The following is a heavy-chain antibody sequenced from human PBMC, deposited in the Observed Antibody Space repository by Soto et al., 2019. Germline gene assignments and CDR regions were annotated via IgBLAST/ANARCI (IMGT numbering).Heavy chain of an antibody. Sequence: GASLRLSCAASGFTFSGYVMHWVGQAPGKGLEWVAVISYDGSNKYYADSVKGRFTISRDNSKNTLYLQMNSLRAEDTAVYYCAKVSLTYYYDSSGVDPWGQGTLVTVSS. J-gene: IGHJ5*02. D-gene: IGHD3-22*01. CDR2: ISYDGSNK. V-gene: IGHV3-30*18. CDR3: AKVSLTYYYDSSGVDP. CDR1: GFTFSGYV.